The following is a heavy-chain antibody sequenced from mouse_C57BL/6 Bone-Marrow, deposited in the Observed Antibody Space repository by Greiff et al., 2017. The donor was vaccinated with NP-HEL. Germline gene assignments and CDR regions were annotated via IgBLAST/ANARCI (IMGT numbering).Heavy chain of an antibody. CDR3: AREGGWPRRYIDV. V-gene: IGHV1-9*01. D-gene: IGHD1-1*02. J-gene: IGHJ1*03. CDR2: ILPGSGST. CDR1: GYTFTGYW. Sequence: VQLQQSGAELMKPGASVKLSCKASGYTFTGYWIEWVKQRPGHGLEWIGEILPGSGSTNYNEKFKGKATFTADTSSNTAYMQLSSLTTEDSALYCCAREGGWPRRYIDVWGTGTTVTVSS.